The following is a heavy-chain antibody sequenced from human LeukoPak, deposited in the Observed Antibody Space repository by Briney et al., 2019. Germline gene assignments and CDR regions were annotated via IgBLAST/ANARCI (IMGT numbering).Heavy chain of an antibody. D-gene: IGHD6-13*01. CDR1: GYTFTNYG. CDR2: ISAYNGDT. V-gene: IGHV1-18*01. J-gene: IGHJ4*02. Sequence: ASVTVSCKASGYTFTNYGISWVRQAPGQGLEWMGWISAYNGDTNYAQKLQGRVTMTTDTSTSTAYMELRSLRSDDTAVYYCAVRNRSSWSPFDFWGRGTLVTVSS. CDR3: AVRNRSSWSPFDF.